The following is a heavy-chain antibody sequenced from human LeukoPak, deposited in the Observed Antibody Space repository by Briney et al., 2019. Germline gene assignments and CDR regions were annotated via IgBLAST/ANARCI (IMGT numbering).Heavy chain of an antibody. J-gene: IGHJ4*01. CDR2: IYAGDGHT. CDR3: ASGPVGARKYFDY. Sequence: ASVKVSCKASGYTFTSYGISWVRQAPGQGLEWMGWIYAGDGHTKYSQKFQGRVTITRDTSASTAYMELSSLRSEDTAVYYCASGPVGARKYFDYWGQGTLVTVSS. V-gene: IGHV1-18*01. D-gene: IGHD3-16*01. CDR1: GYTFTSYG.